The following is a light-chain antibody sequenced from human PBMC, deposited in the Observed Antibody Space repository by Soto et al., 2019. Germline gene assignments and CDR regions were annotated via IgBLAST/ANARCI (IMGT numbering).Light chain of an antibody. V-gene: IGKV1-5*03. J-gene: IGKJ1*01. CDR3: QHYNSYSEG. CDR1: QTISSW. CDR2: KAS. Sequence: DIQMTQSPSTLSGSVGDRVTITCRASQTISSWLAWYQQKPGKAPKLLIYKASTLKSGVPSRFSGSGSGTKFTLTISSLQPDDFATYYCQHYNSYSEGFGQGTK.